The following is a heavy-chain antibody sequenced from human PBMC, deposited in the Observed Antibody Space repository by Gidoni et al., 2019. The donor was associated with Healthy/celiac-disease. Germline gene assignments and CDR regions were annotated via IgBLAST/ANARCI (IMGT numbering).Heavy chain of an antibody. Sequence: EVQLVQSGAEVKKPGESLKISWTGSGYSFTSYWIGWVRQMPWKGLGWMGIIYPGASDTRDSPSCQGQVTLSSYKSISTAYLQWSSLKASDTAMYYCASAIKAYCGGDCYSVAFDIWGQGTMVTVSS. D-gene: IGHD2-21*02. CDR1: GYSFTSYW. J-gene: IGHJ3*02. V-gene: IGHV5-51*03. CDR3: ASAIKAYCGGDCYSVAFDI. CDR2: IYPGASDT.